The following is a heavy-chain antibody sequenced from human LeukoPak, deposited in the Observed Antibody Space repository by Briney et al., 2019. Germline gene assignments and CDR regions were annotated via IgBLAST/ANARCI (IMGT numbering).Heavy chain of an antibody. Sequence: SETLSLTCTVSGGSLSSYYWHWIRQPPGKGLDWIGTLYYTGRTYYSPSLLSRVSMYVDTSNNHFSLNLRSVTAADTAVYYCARRRYYGGSGYLEWGQGTLLSVSS. CDR3: ARRRYYGGSGYLE. CDR2: LYYTGRT. V-gene: IGHV4-59*04. D-gene: IGHD3-22*01. J-gene: IGHJ1*01. CDR1: GGSLSSYY.